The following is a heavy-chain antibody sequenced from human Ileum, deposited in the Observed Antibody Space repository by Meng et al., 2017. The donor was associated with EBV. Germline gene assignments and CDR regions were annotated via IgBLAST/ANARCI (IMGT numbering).Heavy chain of an antibody. D-gene: IGHD1-1*01. CDR1: GGTVTSFSFY. Sequence: QGQLLESGLGVSNPGDALHLPLPAPGGTVTSFSFYWGWVRPPPGDGLVWIWYIYYAGTTNYNPFHKSRVTISVYTTKNQFFLNLTFVSDDATALYYCARGTGRTFDWGQGTLVTVSS. CDR2: IYYAGTT. V-gene: IGHV4-61*01. J-gene: IGHJ4*02. CDR3: ARGTGRTFD.